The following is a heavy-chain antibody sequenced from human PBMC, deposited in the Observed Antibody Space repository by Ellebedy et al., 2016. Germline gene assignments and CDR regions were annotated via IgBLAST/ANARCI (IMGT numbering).Heavy chain of an antibody. CDR1: GFTFSDYY. Sequence: GESLKISXAASGFTFSDYYMSWIRQAPGKGLEWVSYISSSGSTIYYADSVKGRFTISRDNAKNSLYLQMNSLRAEDTAVYYCATEVVVSARSFDHWGQGTLLTVSS. J-gene: IGHJ4*02. V-gene: IGHV3-11*01. CDR3: ATEVVVSARSFDH. D-gene: IGHD2-21*01. CDR2: ISSSGSTI.